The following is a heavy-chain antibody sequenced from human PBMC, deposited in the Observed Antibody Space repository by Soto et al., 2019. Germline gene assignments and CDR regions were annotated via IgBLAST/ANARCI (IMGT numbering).Heavy chain of an antibody. CDR1: GFTFISYA. Sequence: PGGSLRLSCSASGFTFISYAMHWVRQAPWKGLEYVSAINSNGGSTYYADSVKGRFTISRDNSKNTLYLQMSSLRAEDTAVYYCGRVYHYWGQGTLVTVSS. V-gene: IGHV3-64D*06. CDR3: GRVYHY. J-gene: IGHJ4*02. D-gene: IGHD6-13*01. CDR2: INSNGGST.